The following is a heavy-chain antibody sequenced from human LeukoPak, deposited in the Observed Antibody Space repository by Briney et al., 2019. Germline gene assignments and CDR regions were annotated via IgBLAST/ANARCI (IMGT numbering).Heavy chain of an antibody. D-gene: IGHD6-13*01. Sequence: GGSLRLSCAASGFTFRSYWMSWVRQAPGKGLEWVANINKDGIEKYYADSVKGRFTISRDNSKNTLYLQMNSLRAEDTAVYYCARESAGSDYWGQGTLVTVSS. J-gene: IGHJ4*02. CDR3: ARESAGSDY. CDR1: GFTFRSYW. CDR2: INKDGIEK. V-gene: IGHV3-7*01.